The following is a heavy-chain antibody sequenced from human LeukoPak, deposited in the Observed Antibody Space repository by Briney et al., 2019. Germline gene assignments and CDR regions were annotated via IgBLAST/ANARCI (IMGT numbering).Heavy chain of an antibody. J-gene: IGHJ3*02. V-gene: IGHV4-34*01. D-gene: IGHD6-19*01. CDR3: ARMEQWLPRDAFDI. CDR1: GGSFSGYY. Sequence: PSETLSLTCAVYGGSFSGYYWSWIRQPPGKGLEWIGEINHSGSTNYNPSLKSRVTISVDTSKNQFSLKLSSVAAADTAVYYCARMEQWLPRDAFDIWGQGTMVTVSS. CDR2: INHSGST.